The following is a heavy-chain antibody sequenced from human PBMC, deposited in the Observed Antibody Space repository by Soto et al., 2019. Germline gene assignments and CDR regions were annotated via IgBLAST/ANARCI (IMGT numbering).Heavy chain of an antibody. D-gene: IGHD4-17*01. CDR1: GFTFSSYG. CDR3: AKPIYGDYDEFDY. V-gene: IGHV3-30*18. J-gene: IGHJ4*02. Sequence: GGSLRLSCAASGFTFSSYGMHWVRQAPGKGLEWVAVISYDGSNKYYADSVKGRFTISRDNSKNTLYLQMNSLRAEDTAVYYCAKPIYGDYDEFDYWGQGTLVTVSS. CDR2: ISYDGSNK.